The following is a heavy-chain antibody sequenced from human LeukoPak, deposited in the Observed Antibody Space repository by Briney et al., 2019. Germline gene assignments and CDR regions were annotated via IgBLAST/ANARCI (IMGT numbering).Heavy chain of an antibody. J-gene: IGHJ4*02. D-gene: IGHD5-18*01. CDR1: GGSFSGYY. Sequence: KPSETLSLTCAVYGGSFSGYYWRWIRQPPGKGLEWIGEIKHSGRTNYNPSLMSRVTISVDTSKIQFSLKLSSVTAADTAVYYCARGTSGYSYGTRDYWGQGTLVTVSS. V-gene: IGHV4-34*01. CDR3: ARGTSGYSYGTRDY. CDR2: IKHSGRT.